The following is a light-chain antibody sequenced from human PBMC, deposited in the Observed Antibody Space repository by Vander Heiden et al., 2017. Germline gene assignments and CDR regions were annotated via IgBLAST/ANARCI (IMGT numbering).Light chain of an antibody. V-gene: IGKV2-28*01. CDR2: LGS. J-gene: IGKJ1*01. CDR3: MQALHTPLWT. Sequence: MVMTQSPLSLRVTPGEPASISCRSSQSLLHSNGYNYVDWYLQKPGQSPQLLIYLGSNRASGVPDTFSGSGSGTDFTLKISRVEAEDVGVYYSMQALHTPLWTFGQGTKVEIK. CDR1: QSLLHSNGYNY.